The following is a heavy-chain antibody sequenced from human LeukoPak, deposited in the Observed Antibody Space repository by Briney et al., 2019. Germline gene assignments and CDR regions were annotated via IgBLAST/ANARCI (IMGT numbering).Heavy chain of an antibody. CDR2: INHSGST. D-gene: IGHD3-10*01. Sequence: SETLSLTCAVYGGSFSGYYWSWIRQPPGKGLEWIVEINHSGSTNYNPSLKSRVTISVYTSKNQFSLKRSSVTAADAAVYYCVRAMDARSEPILLRWFGETSFDPWGQGTRVTVSS. CDR1: GGSFSGYY. J-gene: IGHJ5*02. CDR3: VRAMDARSEPILLRWFGETSFDP. V-gene: IGHV4-34*01.